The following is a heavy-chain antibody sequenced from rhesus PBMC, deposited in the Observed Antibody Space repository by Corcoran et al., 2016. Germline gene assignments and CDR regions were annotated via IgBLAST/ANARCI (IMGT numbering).Heavy chain of an antibody. V-gene: IGHV3-178*01. CDR2: ISKGGDIT. J-gene: IGHJ4*01. CDR1: GFTFSDYY. CDR3: ARRSGYLFDS. D-gene: IGHD6-31*01. Sequence: EVQLVESGGELAKPGGSLRLACTASGFTFSDYYRDWVRQAPGKGLEWVSRISKGGDITWYEDSVKDRFTISRENAKNTLYLQMDSLRIDDTAVYYCARRSGYLFDSWGQGVLVTVSS.